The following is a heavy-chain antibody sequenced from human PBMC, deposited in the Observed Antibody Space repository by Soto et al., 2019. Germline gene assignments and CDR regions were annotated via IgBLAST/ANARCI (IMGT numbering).Heavy chain of an antibody. CDR1: GGSVSSGSYY. J-gene: IGHJ6*02. CDR3: ARGGVALLNYYYYGMDV. CDR2: IYYSGST. D-gene: IGHD3-3*01. Sequence: PSETLSLTCTVSGGSVSSGSYYWSWIRQPPGKGLEWIGHIYYSGSTYYNPSLKSRVTISVDTSKNQFSLKLSSVTAADTAVYYCARGGVALLNYYYYGMDVWGQGTTVTVSS. V-gene: IGHV4-61*01.